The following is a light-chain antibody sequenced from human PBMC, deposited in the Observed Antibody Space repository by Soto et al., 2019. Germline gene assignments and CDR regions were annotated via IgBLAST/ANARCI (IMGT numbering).Light chain of an antibody. J-gene: IGKJ1*01. CDR2: GVS. CDR1: ESISRDY. V-gene: IGKV3-15*01. Sequence: EIVLTHSPGTLSLSPGQRATLSCRASESISRDYLAWYQQKPGQAPRLLIHGVSTRATGIPARFSGSGSGTEFTLTISSLQSEDFAVYYCQQYNNWRTFGQGTKVDIK. CDR3: QQYNNWRT.